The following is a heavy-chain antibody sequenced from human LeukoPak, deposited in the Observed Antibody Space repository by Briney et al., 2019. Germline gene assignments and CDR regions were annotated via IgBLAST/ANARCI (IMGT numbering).Heavy chain of an antibody. CDR3: ARKNGLDY. J-gene: IGHJ4*02. V-gene: IGHV3-7*01. Sequence: GGSLRLSCAASGFTSGFTFSSYWMSWVRQAPGKGLEWVANIKQDGSEKYYVDSVKGRFTISRDNAKNSLYLQMNSLRAEDTAVYYCARKNGLDYWGQGTLVTVSS. CDR1: GFTFSSYW. CDR2: IKQDGSEK.